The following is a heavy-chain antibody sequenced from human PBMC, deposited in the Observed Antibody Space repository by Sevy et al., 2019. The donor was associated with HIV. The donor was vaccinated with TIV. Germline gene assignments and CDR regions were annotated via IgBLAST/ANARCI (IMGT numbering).Heavy chain of an antibody. J-gene: IGHJ4*02. V-gene: IGHV3-23*01. Sequence: GGSLRLSCAASRFTFSNYAMSWVRQTPGKGLEWVSAISGSAHRTYYTDSVKGRVTISRDNSKNMLFLQMNSLRAEDTAVYYCVKEVSEYSYSDYWGQGTLVTVSS. D-gene: IGHD5-18*01. CDR3: VKEVSEYSYSDY. CDR2: ISGSAHRT. CDR1: RFTFSNYA.